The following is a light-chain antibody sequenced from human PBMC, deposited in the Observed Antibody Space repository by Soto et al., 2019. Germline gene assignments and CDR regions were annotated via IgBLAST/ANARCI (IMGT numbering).Light chain of an antibody. CDR1: QSISNN. Sequence: ESVLTQSPATLSLSPGERATLSCRASQSISNNLAWYQQQPGQTPRLLIYGASTTATGIPARFSGSGTGTEFTLTISRLEPEDSAVYYCLHYDSSPTWTFGQGTKVDIK. J-gene: IGKJ1*01. CDR3: LHYDSSPTWT. CDR2: GAS. V-gene: IGKV3-20*01.